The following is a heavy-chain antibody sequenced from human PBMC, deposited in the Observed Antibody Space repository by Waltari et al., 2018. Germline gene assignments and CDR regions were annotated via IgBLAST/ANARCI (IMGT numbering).Heavy chain of an antibody. Sequence: QVELVQSGAEVKKPGSSVKVSCKASGGTFSSYAISWVRQAPGQGLEWMGRTSPIFGTANYAQKLQGRVTITTDESTTTAYMRLSSLRSEDTAVYYCASAREVVNNWFDPWGQGTLVTVSS. CDR1: GGTFSSYA. D-gene: IGHD2-15*01. J-gene: IGHJ5*02. CDR3: ASAREVVNNWFDP. V-gene: IGHV1-69*05. CDR2: TSPIFGTA.